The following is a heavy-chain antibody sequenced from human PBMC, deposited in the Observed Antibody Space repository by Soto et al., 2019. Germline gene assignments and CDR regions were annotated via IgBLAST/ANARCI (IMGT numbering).Heavy chain of an antibody. D-gene: IGHD3-22*01. CDR1: GFSITSSDYY. J-gene: IGHJ5*02. CDR3: ARYRYDSTSSFRGRWFDP. V-gene: IGHV4-39*01. Sequence: SETLSLTCTVSGFSITSSDYYWAWVRQPPGKGPEWIGHVNYRGTTRYSPSLKSRVTMSVDTSKNQLSLRLGSVTAADTAVYYCARYRYDSTSSFRGRWFDPWGLGTLVTVSS. CDR2: VNYRGTT.